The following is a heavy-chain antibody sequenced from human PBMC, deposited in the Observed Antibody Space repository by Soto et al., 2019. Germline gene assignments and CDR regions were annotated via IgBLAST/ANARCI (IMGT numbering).Heavy chain of an antibody. CDR1: GYAFTTYG. CDR3: ARRRYGDY. J-gene: IGHJ4*02. D-gene: IGHD1-1*01. V-gene: IGHV1-18*01. Sequence: QVHLVQSGAEVKKPWASVKVSCKGSGYAFTTYGITWVRQAPGQGLEWMGWISAHNGNTNYAQKHQGRVTVTRDTSTSTAYMELRSLRSDDTAVYYCARRRYGDYWGQGALVTVSS. CDR2: ISAHNGNT.